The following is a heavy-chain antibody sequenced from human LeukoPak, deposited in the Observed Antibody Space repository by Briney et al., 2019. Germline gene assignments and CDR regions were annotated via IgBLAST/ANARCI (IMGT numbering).Heavy chain of an antibody. Sequence: PGGSLRLSCAASGFTFSSYAMSWVRQAPGKGLEWVSAISGSGGSTYYADSVKGRFTISRDNAKNSLYLQMNSLRAEDTAVYYCARVSFWSGYALDYWGQGTLVTVSS. CDR3: ARVSFWSGYALDY. CDR1: GFTFSSYA. V-gene: IGHV3-23*01. J-gene: IGHJ4*02. CDR2: ISGSGGST. D-gene: IGHD3-3*01.